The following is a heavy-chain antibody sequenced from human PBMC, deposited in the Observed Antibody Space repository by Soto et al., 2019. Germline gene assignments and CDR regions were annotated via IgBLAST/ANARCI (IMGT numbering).Heavy chain of an antibody. CDR2: INHSGST. V-gene: IGHV4-34*01. Sequence: PSETLSLTCAVYGGSFSGYYRTWIRQPPGTGLERIGEINHSGSTNYNPSLKSRVTISIDKSKNQFSLKLSSVTAADTAVYYCARVSGSYYYGMDVWGQGTTVTVSS. CDR1: GGSFSGYY. D-gene: IGHD1-26*01. J-gene: IGHJ6*02. CDR3: ARVSGSYYYGMDV.